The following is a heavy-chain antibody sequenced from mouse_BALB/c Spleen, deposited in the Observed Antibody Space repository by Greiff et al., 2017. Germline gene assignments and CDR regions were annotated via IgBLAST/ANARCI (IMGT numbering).Heavy chain of an antibody. CDR1: GYTFTSYW. Sequence: QVQLKQSGAELAKPGASVKMSCKASGYTFTSYWMHWVKQRPGQGLEWIGYINPSTGYTEYNQKFKDKATLTADKSSSTAYMQLSSLTSEDSAVYYCARGGSRDWYFDVWGAGTTVTVSS. J-gene: IGHJ1*01. D-gene: IGHD1-1*01. V-gene: IGHV1-7*01. CDR3: ARGGSRDWYFDV. CDR2: INPSTGYT.